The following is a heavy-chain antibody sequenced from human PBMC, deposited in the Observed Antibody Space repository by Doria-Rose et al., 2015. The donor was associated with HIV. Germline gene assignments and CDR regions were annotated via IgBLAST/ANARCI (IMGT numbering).Heavy chain of an antibody. J-gene: IGHJ4*02. V-gene: IGHV2-26*01. Sequence: QVTLKESGPVLVKPTETLTLTCTVSGVSLSSPGMGVSWIRQPPGKALEWLANIFSDDDRSYRTSVTSRLTISRSTTKSKLVLTMTDMNPVDTATYYCARIRSSRWYHKYYFDFWGQVTLVIVSA. D-gene: IGHD6-13*01. CDR3: ARIRSSRWYHKYYFDF. CDR1: GVSLSSPGMG. CDR2: IFSDDDR.